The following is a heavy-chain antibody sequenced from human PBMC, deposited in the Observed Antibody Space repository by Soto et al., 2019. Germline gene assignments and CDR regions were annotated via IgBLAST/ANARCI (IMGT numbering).Heavy chain of an antibody. CDR1: GYTFTNYG. CDR3: ARGFAFYYDSSGYYSLTPFDN. Sequence: APVKVSWKASGYTFTNYGLSWVRQAPGQGLEWMGWINFYNGNTKYAQKVQGRVTMTTDTSTSTAYMELRSLRSDDTAVYYCARGFAFYYDSSGYYSLTPFDNWGQ. D-gene: IGHD3-22*01. J-gene: IGHJ4*01. V-gene: IGHV1-18*01. CDR2: INFYNGNT.